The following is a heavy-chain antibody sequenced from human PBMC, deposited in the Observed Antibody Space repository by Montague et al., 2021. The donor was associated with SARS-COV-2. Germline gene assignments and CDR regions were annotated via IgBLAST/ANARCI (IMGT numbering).Heavy chain of an antibody. CDR1: GGSFSTYS. Sequence: SETLSLTCAVHGGSFSTYSWNWIRQPPGKGLEWIGEIHHGGSTNYNPSLKSRVTISADTSKNQFSLKLTSVAAADTAVYYCARLGDGVVPSPILGVGPYHSYYYMDVWGKGTTVTVS. V-gene: IGHV4-34*01. D-gene: IGHD3-10*01. CDR3: ARLGDGVVPSPILGVGPYHSYYYMDV. J-gene: IGHJ6*03. CDR2: IHHGGST.